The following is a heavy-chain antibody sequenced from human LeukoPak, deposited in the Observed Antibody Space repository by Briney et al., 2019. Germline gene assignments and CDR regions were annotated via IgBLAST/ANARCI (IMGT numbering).Heavy chain of an antibody. CDR3: AKGRLATVTACDYFDY. J-gene: IGHJ4*02. Sequence: GRSLRLSCAASGLTFSTYSVSWVRHPPGKGLEWVSAIRGSGGSTYYADSVKGRVTVSRDKSTNTVYLQMNSLRAEDTAVYYCAKGRLATVTACDYFDYWGQGTLVTVSS. CDR2: IRGSGGST. V-gene: IGHV3-23*01. CDR1: GLTFSTYS. D-gene: IGHD2-21*02.